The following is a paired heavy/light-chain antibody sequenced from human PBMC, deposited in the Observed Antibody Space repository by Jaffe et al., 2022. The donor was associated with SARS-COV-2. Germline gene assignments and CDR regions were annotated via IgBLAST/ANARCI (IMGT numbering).Light chain of an antibody. Sequence: DIQMTQSPSTLSASVGDRVTITCRASQSISSWLAWYQQKPGKAPNLLIYKASSLESGVPSRFSGSGSETEFTLTISSLQPDDFATYYCQQYNNYPVTFGGGTRVEIK. CDR2: KAS. CDR1: QSISSW. J-gene: IGKJ4*01. CDR3: QQYNNYPVT. V-gene: IGKV1-5*03.
Heavy chain of an antibody. J-gene: IGHJ4*02. CDR2: IYYSGST. D-gene: IGHD4-17*01. V-gene: IGHV4-59*08. CDR3: ASKLWCDYNFGCKDY. CDR1: GASISTYF. Sequence: QVQLQQSGPGLVKPSETLSLTCTVSGASISTYFWTWIRQPPGKGLEWIGYIYYSGSTNYNPSLKSRVTMSVDTSKSQFSLKLSSVTAADTAVYYCASKLWCDYNFGCKDYWGQGILVTVSS.